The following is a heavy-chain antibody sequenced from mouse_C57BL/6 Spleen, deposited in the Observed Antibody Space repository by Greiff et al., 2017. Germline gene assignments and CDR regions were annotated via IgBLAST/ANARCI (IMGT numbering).Heavy chain of an antibody. D-gene: IGHD1-1*01. CDR1: GYTFTSYW. V-gene: IGHV1-50*01. CDR3: AFFIATVVAPCDY. CDR2: IDPSDSYT. J-gene: IGHJ2*01. Sequence: VQLQQPGAELVKPGASVKLSCKASGYTFTSYWMQWVKQRPGQGLEWIGEIDPSDSYTNYNQKFKGKATLTVDTSSSTAYMQLSSLTSEDSAVYYCAFFIATVVAPCDYWGQGTTLTVSS.